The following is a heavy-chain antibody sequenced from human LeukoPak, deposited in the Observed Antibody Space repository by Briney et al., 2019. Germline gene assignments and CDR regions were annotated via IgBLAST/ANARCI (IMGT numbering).Heavy chain of an antibody. CDR2: IIPIFGTA. CDR1: GGTFSSYA. D-gene: IGHD2-2*01. J-gene: IGHJ6*04. V-gene: IGHV1-69*13. Sequence: SVTVSCNAAGGTFSSYAINWLRQAPGQGLEWMGGIIPIFGTANYAQKFQGRVTITADESTSTAYMELSSLRSEDTAVYYCARREVVVVPAAPPDYYGMDVWGKGTTVTISS. CDR3: ARREVVVVPAAPPDYYGMDV.